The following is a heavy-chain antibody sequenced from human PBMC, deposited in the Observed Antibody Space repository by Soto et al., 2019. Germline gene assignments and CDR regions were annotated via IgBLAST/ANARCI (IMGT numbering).Heavy chain of an antibody. D-gene: IGHD3-9*01. CDR2: ISDDGTNK. CDR3: AKVLLPYDILTGHDY. V-gene: IGHV3-30*04. CDR1: GFTFSSFA. J-gene: IGHJ4*02. Sequence: GGSLRLSCKGSGFTFSSFAIQWVRQAPGKGLEWVAAISDDGTNKYTADSVKGRFTISRDNSRNTVYLQVNSLRIEDTAVYYCAKVLLPYDILTGHDYWGQGTLVTVSS.